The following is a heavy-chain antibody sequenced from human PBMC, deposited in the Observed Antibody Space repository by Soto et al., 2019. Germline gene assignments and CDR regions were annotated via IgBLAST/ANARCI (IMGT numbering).Heavy chain of an antibody. Sequence: ESGGGLVKPGGSLRLSCAASGFTFSDYYMNWIRQAPGKGLEWVSYISSSSSYAIYADSVKGRFTVSRDNAKNSLFLQMNSLRAEDTAIYYCARDSSVTPRPLDYWGQGTLVTVSS. D-gene: IGHD2-8*01. CDR3: ARDSSVTPRPLDY. CDR1: GFTFSDYY. J-gene: IGHJ4*02. V-gene: IGHV3-11*06. CDR2: ISSSSSYA.